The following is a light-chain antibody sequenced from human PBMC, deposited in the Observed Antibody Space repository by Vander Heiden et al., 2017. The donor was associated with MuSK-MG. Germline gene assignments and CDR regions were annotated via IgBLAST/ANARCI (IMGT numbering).Light chain of an antibody. V-gene: IGKV1-5*03. J-gene: IGKJ1*01. CDR3: QQHHTHPWT. CDR2: AAS. CDR1: EIINNW. Sequence: DTPMTQSPSTLSASVGDRVTITCRASEIINNWLAWYQQRPGTAPKVLIFAASSLEAEVPSRFSGGGSGTEFTLTISSLQPDDFGTYYCQQHHTHPWTFGQGTKVEVK.